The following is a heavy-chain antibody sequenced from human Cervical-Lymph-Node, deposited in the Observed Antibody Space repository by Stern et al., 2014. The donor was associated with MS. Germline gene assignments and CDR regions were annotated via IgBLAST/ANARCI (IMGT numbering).Heavy chain of an antibody. D-gene: IGHD6-13*01. J-gene: IGHJ3*02. Sequence: QVQLVESGAEVKKPGASVKVSCKASGYTFTSYGISWVRQAPGQGLEWMGWISAYNGNTNYAQKLRGRVTMTTDTSTSTAYMELRSLRSDDTAVYYCARALLGSSSWNDAFDIWGQGTMVTVSS. CDR2: ISAYNGNT. V-gene: IGHV1-18*01. CDR3: ARALLGSSSWNDAFDI. CDR1: GYTFTSYG.